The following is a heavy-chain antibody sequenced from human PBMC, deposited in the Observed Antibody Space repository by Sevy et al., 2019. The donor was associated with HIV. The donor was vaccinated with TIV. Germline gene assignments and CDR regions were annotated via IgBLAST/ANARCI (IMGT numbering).Heavy chain of an antibody. V-gene: IGHV3-23*01. CDR2: ISASGGST. D-gene: IGHD5-12*01. J-gene: IGHJ4*02. CDR3: AKEDYSGYDFDY. Sequence: GGSLRLSCVASGSTFSSYVMSWVRQAPGKGLEWVSTISASGGSTYYVDSVKGRFTISRDNSKNMVNLEMNILRADDTALYYCAKEDYSGYDFDYWGQGTVVTVSS. CDR1: GSTFSSYV.